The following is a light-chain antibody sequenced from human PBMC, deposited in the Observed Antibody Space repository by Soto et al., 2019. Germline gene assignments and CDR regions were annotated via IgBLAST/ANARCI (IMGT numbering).Light chain of an antibody. CDR2: GTS. V-gene: IGKV3D-15*01. Sequence: EIVMSHSPATLSVSPGERATLSCRASQSVSNNLAWYQQKPGQAPRLLMYGTSSRATGIPDRFSGSGSGTEFTLTISCLHSEDFAVYYCQQYNNVPPWRFGQGSKVDIK. J-gene: IGKJ1*01. CDR3: QQYNNVPPWR. CDR1: QSVSNN.